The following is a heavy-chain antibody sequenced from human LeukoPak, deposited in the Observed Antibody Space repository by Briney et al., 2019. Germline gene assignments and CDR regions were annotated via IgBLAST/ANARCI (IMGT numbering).Heavy chain of an antibody. Sequence: KASETLSLTCTVSGGSISSGSYYWSWIRQPAGKGLEWIGRIYTSGSTNYNPSLKSRVTISVDTSKNQFSLKLSSVTAADTAVYYCARATYSRATYYYYYYMDVWGKGTTVTVSS. CDR1: GGSISSGSYY. J-gene: IGHJ6*03. D-gene: IGHD6-13*01. CDR2: IYTSGST. V-gene: IGHV4-61*02. CDR3: ARATYSRATYYYYYYMDV.